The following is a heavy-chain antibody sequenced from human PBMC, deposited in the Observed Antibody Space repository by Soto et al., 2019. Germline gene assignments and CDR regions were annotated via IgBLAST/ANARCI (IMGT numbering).Heavy chain of an antibody. J-gene: IGHJ6*02. CDR1: GGSLSSYY. V-gene: IGHV4-39*01. Sequence: PSETLSLTCTVSGGSLSSYYWGWIRQPPGKGLEWIGSIYYSGSTYYNPSLKSRVTISVDTSKNQFSLKLSSVTAADTAVYYCACRYGGNPVAGSYYYYYGMDVWGQGTTVTVS. CDR2: IYYSGST. D-gene: IGHD6-19*01. CDR3: ACRYGGNPVAGSYYYYYGMDV.